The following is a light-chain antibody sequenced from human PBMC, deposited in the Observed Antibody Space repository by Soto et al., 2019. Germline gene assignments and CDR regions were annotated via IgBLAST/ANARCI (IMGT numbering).Light chain of an antibody. CDR3: SSYAGSNKSV. V-gene: IGLV7-46*01. CDR2: DTS. Sequence: QAVVTQEPSLTVSPGGTVTLTCGSSTGAVTSGHYPYWFQQKPGQAPRTLIYDTSNKHSWTPARFSGSLLGGKAALTLSGAQPEDEADYYCSSYAGSNKSVFGTGTKVTVL. CDR1: TGAVTSGHY. J-gene: IGLJ1*01.